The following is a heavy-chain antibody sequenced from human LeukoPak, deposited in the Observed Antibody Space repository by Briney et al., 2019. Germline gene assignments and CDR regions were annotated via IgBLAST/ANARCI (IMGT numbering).Heavy chain of an antibody. D-gene: IGHD1/OR15-1a*01. V-gene: IGHV4-34*01. J-gene: IGHJ4*02. CDR2: INHSGST. CDR3: ARERVEQPYYFDY. Sequence: PGRSLRLSCAASGFTFSSYGMHWVRQPPGKGLEWIGEINHSGSTNYNPSLKSRVTISVDTSKNQFSLKLSSVTAADTAVYYCARERVEQPYYFDYWGQGTPVTVSS. CDR1: GFTFSSYG.